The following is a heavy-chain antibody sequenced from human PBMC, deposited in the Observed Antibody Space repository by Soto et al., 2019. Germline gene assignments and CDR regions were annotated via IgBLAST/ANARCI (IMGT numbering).Heavy chain of an antibody. V-gene: IGHV3-23*01. CDR2: ITGSGGTT. CDR1: GFTFSTYA. Sequence: GGSLRLSCAASGFTFSTYAMTWVRQAPGKGLEWVSSITGSGGTTHHADSVKGRFTITRDNSQSTLYLQMKSLRAEDTAVYFCARDKSRYTSGWHLDYWGLGTLVTVSS. J-gene: IGHJ4*02. D-gene: IGHD6-19*01. CDR3: ARDKSRYTSGWHLDY.